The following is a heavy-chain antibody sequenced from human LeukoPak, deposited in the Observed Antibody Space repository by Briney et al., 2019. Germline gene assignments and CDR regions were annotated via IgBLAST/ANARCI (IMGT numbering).Heavy chain of an antibody. J-gene: IGHJ4*02. CDR3: ATYDSSGLLDF. CDR2: FDPADEKT. CDR1: GYKLTELS. D-gene: IGHD3-22*01. V-gene: IGHV1-24*01. Sequence: ASVKVSCTVSGYKLTELSIHWVRQAPGKGLEWVGGFDPADEKTIYAQKFQGRVTMTEDTSTDTAYMELSSLRSEDTALYYCATYDSSGLLDFWGQGTLVTVSS.